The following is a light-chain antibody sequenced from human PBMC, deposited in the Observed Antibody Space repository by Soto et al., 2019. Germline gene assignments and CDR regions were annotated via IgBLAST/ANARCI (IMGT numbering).Light chain of an antibody. Sequence: QSVLTQPPSASGTPGQRVTISCSGSTSNIGSDTVNWYQQLPGTAPKLLIYRNTQRPSGVPDRFSGSKSGASASLAISGLQSEDEADYYCASWDDSVDVVVFGGGTKLPS. CDR1: TSNIGSDT. V-gene: IGLV1-44*01. CDR2: RNT. CDR3: ASWDDSVDVVV. J-gene: IGLJ2*01.